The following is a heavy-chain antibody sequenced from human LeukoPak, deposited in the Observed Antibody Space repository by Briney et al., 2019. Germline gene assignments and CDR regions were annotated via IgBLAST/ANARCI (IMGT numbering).Heavy chain of an antibody. J-gene: IGHJ4*02. D-gene: IGHD3-3*01. CDR2: INEDGSEK. CDR3: AKGYYDFWSGGSIDY. Sequence: GGSLRLSCVASRFSLSNFWMIWVRQAPGKGLEWVANINEDGSEKNYVDSVKGRFTISRDNAKNSLYLQMNSLRAEDMVLYYCAKGYYDFWSGGSIDYWGQGTLVTVSS. V-gene: IGHV3-7*03. CDR1: RFSLSNFW.